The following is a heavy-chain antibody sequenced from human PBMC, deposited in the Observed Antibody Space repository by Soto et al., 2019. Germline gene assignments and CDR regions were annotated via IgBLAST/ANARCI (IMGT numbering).Heavy chain of an antibody. V-gene: IGHV3-15*07. D-gene: IGHD3-3*01. Sequence: PGGSLRLSCAASGFTFSNAWMNWVRQAPGKGLEWVGRIKSKTDGGTTDYAAPVKGRFTISRDDSKNTLYLQMNSLKTEDTAVYYCTTDRGSIFGVVIKGYYYYGMDVWGHETTVTLSS. CDR2: IKSKTDGGTT. CDR3: TTDRGSIFGVVIKGYYYYGMDV. CDR1: GFTFSNAW. J-gene: IGHJ6*02.